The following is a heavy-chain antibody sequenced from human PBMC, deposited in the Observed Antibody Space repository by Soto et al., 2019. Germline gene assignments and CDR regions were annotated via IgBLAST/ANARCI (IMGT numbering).Heavy chain of an antibody. D-gene: IGHD1-7*01. V-gene: IGHV3-23*01. J-gene: IGHJ4*02. CDR1: GFTVSNHA. Sequence: GGSLRLSCAASGFTVSNHAMSWVRQAPGKGLEWVSTLSGSGAGKYYADSVKGRFTISRDNAKNSLYLQMNSLRAEDTAVYYCARDGITGTTLFDYWGQGTLVTVSS. CDR2: LSGSGAGK. CDR3: ARDGITGTTLFDY.